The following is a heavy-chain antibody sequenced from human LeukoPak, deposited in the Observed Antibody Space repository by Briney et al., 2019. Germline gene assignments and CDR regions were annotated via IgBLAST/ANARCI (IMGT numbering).Heavy chain of an antibody. CDR3: AKGSIYGSYYYMDV. J-gene: IGHJ6*03. CDR2: ISGDGGST. CDR1: GFTFDDYA. D-gene: IGHD2/OR15-2a*01. Sequence: GGSLRLSCAASGFTFDDYAMPWVRQAPGKGLEWVSLISGDGGSTYYADSVKGRFTISRDNSKNSLYLQMNSLRTEDTALYYCAKGSIYGSYYYMDVWGKGTTVTVSS. V-gene: IGHV3-43*02.